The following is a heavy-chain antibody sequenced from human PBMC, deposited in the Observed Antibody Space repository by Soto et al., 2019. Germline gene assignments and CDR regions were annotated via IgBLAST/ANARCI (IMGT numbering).Heavy chain of an antibody. CDR1: GYTFTSYG. CDR3: AREVRRITMVRGALNWCDP. CDR2: ISAYNGNT. J-gene: IGHJ5*02. V-gene: IGHV1-18*01. D-gene: IGHD3-10*01. Sequence: QVQLVQSGAEVKKPGASVKVSCKASGYTFTSYGISWVRQAPGQGLEWMGWISAYNGNTNYAQKLQGRVTMTTDTSTSTAYMELRSLRSDDTAVYYCAREVRRITMVRGALNWCDPWGQGTLVTVSS.